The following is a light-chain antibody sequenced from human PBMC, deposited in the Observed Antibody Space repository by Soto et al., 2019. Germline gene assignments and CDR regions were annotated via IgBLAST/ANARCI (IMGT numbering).Light chain of an antibody. CDR1: SSDIGTYNY. Sequence: QSVLTQPASVSGSPGQSITISCTGTSSDIGTYNYVSWYQQHPGKAPKLIMSDVSNRPSGVSDRFSGSMSDYTASLTISGLQTEDEADYYCSAYSTSNTHVLFGGGTKLTVL. CDR2: DVS. V-gene: IGLV2-14*03. J-gene: IGLJ2*01. CDR3: SAYSTSNTHVL.